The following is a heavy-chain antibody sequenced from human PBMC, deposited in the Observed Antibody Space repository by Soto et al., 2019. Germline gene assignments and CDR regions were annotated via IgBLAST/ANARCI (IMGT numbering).Heavy chain of an antibody. V-gene: IGHV4-31*03. CDR3: KRSRYYDSFGVDY. Sequence: SDTVYLTCIVCVASSSSDGYYWSWIRQHPWKVLEWLGYIYYSGSTFYNPSLKRRLTISRDMYQNQFSLKLSSVTAADTALYYCKRSRYYDSFGVDYWGKATLVPVSA. CDR2: IYYSGST. J-gene: IGHJ4*02. D-gene: IGHD5-18*01. CDR1: VASSSSDGYY.